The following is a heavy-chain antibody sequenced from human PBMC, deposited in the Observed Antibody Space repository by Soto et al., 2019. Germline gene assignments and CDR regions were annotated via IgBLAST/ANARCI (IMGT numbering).Heavy chain of an antibody. Sequence: SVKVSCKASGGTFSSYAISWVRQAPGQGLEWMGGIIPIFGTANYAQKFQGRVTITADESTSTAYMELSSLRSEDTAVYYCARGVAACPNYYYGMDVWGQGTTVTVLL. D-gene: IGHD6-6*01. CDR2: IIPIFGTA. V-gene: IGHV1-69*13. J-gene: IGHJ6*02. CDR3: ARGVAACPNYYYGMDV. CDR1: GGTFSSYA.